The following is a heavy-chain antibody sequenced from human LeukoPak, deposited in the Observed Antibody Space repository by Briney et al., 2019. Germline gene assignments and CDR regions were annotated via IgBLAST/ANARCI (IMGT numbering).Heavy chain of an antibody. CDR1: GFTFDDYS. V-gene: IGHV3-9*03. J-gene: IGHJ4*02. CDR2: ISWNSGSI. Sequence: PGGSLRLSCAASGFTFDDYSMHWVRQAPGKGLEWVSGISWNSGSIVYADSVKGRFTISRDRTKNSLYLQMNSLRAEDMALYYCARGNGYSTSGYVDYWGRGTLVTVSS. CDR3: ARGNGYSTSGYVDY. D-gene: IGHD6-13*01.